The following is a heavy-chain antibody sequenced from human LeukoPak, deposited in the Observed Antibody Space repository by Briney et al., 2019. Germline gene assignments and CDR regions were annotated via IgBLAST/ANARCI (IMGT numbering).Heavy chain of an antibody. D-gene: IGHD3-10*01. CDR2: INPSGGST. CDR1: GYTLSNYY. V-gene: IGHV1-46*01. Sequence: ASVKVSCKASGYTLSNYYMHWVRQAPGQGLEWMGTINPSGGSTSYPQKFQDRVTMTEDTSTDTAYMELSSLRSEDTALYYCAIEFTSKLDPWGQGTLVTVSS. J-gene: IGHJ5*02. CDR3: AIEFTSKLDP.